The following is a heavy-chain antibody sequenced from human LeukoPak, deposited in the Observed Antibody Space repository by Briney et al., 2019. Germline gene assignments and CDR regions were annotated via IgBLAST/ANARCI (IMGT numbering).Heavy chain of an antibody. Sequence: GGSLRLSCAASGFTFSSYAMSWVRQAPGKGLEWVSAISGSGGSTYYADSVKGRFTISRDNSKNTLYLQMNSLRAEDTAVYYCAKEGRGLLWFGELSGGPGYDAFDIWGQGTMVTVSS. CDR2: ISGSGGST. CDR3: AKEGRGLLWFGELSGGPGYDAFDI. J-gene: IGHJ3*02. CDR1: GFTFSSYA. V-gene: IGHV3-23*01. D-gene: IGHD3-10*01.